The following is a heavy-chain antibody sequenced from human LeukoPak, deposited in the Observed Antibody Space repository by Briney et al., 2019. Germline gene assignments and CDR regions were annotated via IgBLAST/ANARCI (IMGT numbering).Heavy chain of an antibody. CDR1: GYTFTGYY. Sequence: ASVKVSCKASGYTFTGYYMHWVRQAPGQGLEWMGWINPNSGGTNYAQKFQGRVTMTRDTSISTAYMELSRLRSDDTAVYYCARGYQRIAVAGTAGYWGQGTLVTVSS. D-gene: IGHD6-19*01. J-gene: IGHJ4*02. CDR2: INPNSGGT. V-gene: IGHV1-2*02. CDR3: ARGYQRIAVAGTAGY.